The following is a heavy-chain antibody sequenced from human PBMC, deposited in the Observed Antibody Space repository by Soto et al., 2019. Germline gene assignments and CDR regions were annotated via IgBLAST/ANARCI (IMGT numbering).Heavy chain of an antibody. CDR1: GFTFSSYS. Sequence: EVQLVESGGGLVKPGGSLRLSCAASGFTFSSYSMNWVRQAPGKGLEWVSSISSSSSYIYYADSVKGRFTISRDNAKNSLYLQMSSRRAEAPAVYYCAPLATVPTSYWGQGTLVTVSS. CDR2: ISSSSSYI. V-gene: IGHV3-21*01. CDR3: APLATVPTSY. D-gene: IGHD4-17*01. J-gene: IGHJ4*02.